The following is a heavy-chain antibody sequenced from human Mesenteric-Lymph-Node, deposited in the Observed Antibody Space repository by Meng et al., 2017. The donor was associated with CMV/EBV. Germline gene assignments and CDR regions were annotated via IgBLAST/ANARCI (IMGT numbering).Heavy chain of an antibody. Sequence: GESLKISCAASGFTVSSNYMSWVRQAPGKGLEWVSVIYSGGKTYYTDSVKGRFTISGDNSKNTLYLQMNSLRAEDTAVYYCARDSGLDCSSTSCYPIWGQGTLVTVSS. D-gene: IGHD2-2*01. V-gene: IGHV3-53*05. J-gene: IGHJ4*02. CDR3: ARDSGLDCSSTSCYPI. CDR1: GFTVSSNY. CDR2: IYSGGKT.